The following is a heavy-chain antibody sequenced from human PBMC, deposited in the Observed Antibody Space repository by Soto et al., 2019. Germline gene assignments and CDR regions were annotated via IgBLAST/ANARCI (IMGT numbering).Heavy chain of an antibody. CDR3: ARVPSGYSSGWYVDY. Sequence: SETLSLTCAVYGGSFSGYYWSWIRQPPGKGLEWIGEINHSGSTNYNPSLKSRVTISVDTSKNQFSLKLSSVTAADTAVYYCARVPSGYSSGWYVDYWGQGTLVTVSS. CDR1: GGSFSGYY. CDR2: INHSGST. D-gene: IGHD6-19*01. J-gene: IGHJ4*02. V-gene: IGHV4-34*01.